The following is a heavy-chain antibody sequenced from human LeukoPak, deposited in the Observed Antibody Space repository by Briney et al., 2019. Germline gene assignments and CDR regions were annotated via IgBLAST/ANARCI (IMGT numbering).Heavy chain of an antibody. CDR2: IRSKAYGRTT. CDR1: GFTFGDYA. J-gene: IGHJ6*02. CDR3: TSVIVVVPAAMLYYYCGMDV. V-gene: IGHV3-49*03. Sequence: GGSLRLSCTASGFTFGDYAMSWFRQAPGKGLEWVGFIRSKAYGRTTECAASVKGKFTISRDDSKSIAYLQMNSLKTEDTAVYYCTSVIVVVPAAMLYYYCGMDVWGQGTTVTVSS. D-gene: IGHD2-2*01.